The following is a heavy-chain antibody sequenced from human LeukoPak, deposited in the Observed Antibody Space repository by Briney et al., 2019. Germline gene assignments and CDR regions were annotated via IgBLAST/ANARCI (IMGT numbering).Heavy chain of an antibody. J-gene: IGHJ4*02. D-gene: IGHD4-17*01. CDR2: ITTSGGAS. CDR1: GFNFSDYA. V-gene: IGHV3-23*01. CDR3: AKGNAVTTFFDS. Sequence: PGGSLRLSCAASGFNFSDYALNWVRQAPGKGLEWVSFITTSGGASYYADSVKGRFTVSRDNSKNTLFLQMSGLRAEDTAVYYCAKGNAVTTFFDSWGQGALVAVSS.